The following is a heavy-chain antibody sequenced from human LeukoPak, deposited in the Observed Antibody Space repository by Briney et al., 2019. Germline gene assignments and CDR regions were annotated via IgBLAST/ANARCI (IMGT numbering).Heavy chain of an antibody. V-gene: IGHV3-64D*09. Sequence: GGSLRLSCSASGFTLSIYAMHWVRQAPGKGLEYVSAISSNGGSTYYADSVKGRFTISRDNSKNTLYLQMSSLRAEDTAVYYCVKEGSITGTSFDYWGQGTLVTVSS. D-gene: IGHD1-20*01. J-gene: IGHJ4*02. CDR2: ISSNGGST. CDR3: VKEGSITGTSFDY. CDR1: GFTLSIYA.